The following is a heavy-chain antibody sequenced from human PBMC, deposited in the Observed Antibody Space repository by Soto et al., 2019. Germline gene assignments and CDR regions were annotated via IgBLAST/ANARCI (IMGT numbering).Heavy chain of an antibody. D-gene: IGHD1-26*01. CDR2: MQPSTGRT. CDR1: GYSFTSLD. V-gene: IGHV1-8*01. CDR3: TRGASAGVDY. Sequence: QVQLVQSGAEVREPGASVKVSCKASGYSFTSLDINWVRQTAGQGLEWMGWMQPSTGRTGYAQKFQGRVTMTRDTSINTSYMELPTLTSDDKAFYYCTRGASAGVDYWGQGTLVTVSS. J-gene: IGHJ4*02.